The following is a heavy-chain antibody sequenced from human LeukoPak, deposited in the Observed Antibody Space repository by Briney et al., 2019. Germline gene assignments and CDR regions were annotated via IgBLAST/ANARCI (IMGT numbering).Heavy chain of an antibody. D-gene: IGHD5-12*01. Sequence: SQTLSLTCAVSGGSISSGGYSWGWIRQPPGKGLEWIGYIYYSGSTNYNPSLKSRVTISVDTSKNQFSLKLSSVTAADTAVYYCARGDGYNLNFDYWGQGTLVTVSS. V-gene: IGHV4-30-4*07. J-gene: IGHJ4*02. CDR3: ARGDGYNLNFDY. CDR2: IYYSGST. CDR1: GGSISSGGYS.